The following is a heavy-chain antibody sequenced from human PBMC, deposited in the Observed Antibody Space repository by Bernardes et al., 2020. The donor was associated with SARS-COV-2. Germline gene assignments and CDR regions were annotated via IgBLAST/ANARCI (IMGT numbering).Heavy chain of an antibody. CDR2: ISGSRQTI. D-gene: IGHD1-26*01. V-gene: IGHV3-48*04. J-gene: IGHJ3*02. CDR3: ARTLRVGAYLDAFDI. Sequence: GGSLRLSCAASGFTFSTYSMNWVRQAPGKGLEWVSYISGSRQTIYYADSVKGRFTISRDNAKNSLYLQMKSLRAEDTAIYYCARTLRVGAYLDAFDIWGQGKMVTVSS. CDR1: GFTFSTYS.